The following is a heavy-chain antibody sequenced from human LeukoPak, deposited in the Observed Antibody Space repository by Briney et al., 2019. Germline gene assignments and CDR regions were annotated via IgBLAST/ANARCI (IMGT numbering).Heavy chain of an antibody. CDR2: INHSGST. CDR3: ARGLRRRETSDY. Sequence: SETLSLTCAVYGGSFSGYYWSWIRQTPGRGLEWIGEINHSGSTNYNPSLKSRVTISVDTSKNQFSLKLSSVTAADTAVYYCARGLRRRETSDYWGQGTLVTVSS. D-gene: IGHD5-24*01. V-gene: IGHV4-34*01. J-gene: IGHJ4*02. CDR1: GGSFSGYY.